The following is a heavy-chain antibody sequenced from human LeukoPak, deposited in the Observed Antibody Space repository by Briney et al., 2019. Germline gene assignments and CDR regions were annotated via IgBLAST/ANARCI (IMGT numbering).Heavy chain of an antibody. J-gene: IGHJ4*02. CDR3: ARDRNTPIDY. CDR1: GFTFSTYG. Sequence: GGSLRLSRAASGFTFSTYGMSWLRQAPGKGLEWASSITSSSRSIYYADSVKGRFTVSRDNAKNSLFLQMSSLRAEDTAVYYCARDRNTPIDYWGQGTLVTVSS. V-gene: IGHV3-21*01. D-gene: IGHD5-18*01. CDR2: ITSSSRSI.